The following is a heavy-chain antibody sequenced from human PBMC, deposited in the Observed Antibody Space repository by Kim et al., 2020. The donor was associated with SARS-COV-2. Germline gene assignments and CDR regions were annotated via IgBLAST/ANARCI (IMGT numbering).Heavy chain of an antibody. J-gene: IGHJ4*02. V-gene: IGHV1-3*01. CDR3: ARDGED. D-gene: IGHD3-3*01. CDR1: GYTFTNIK. CDR2: IYAANGNT. Sequence: ASVKVSCKASGYTFTNIKIHWVRQAPGQGLEWMGWIYAANGNTIYSEKFQDRITITTDTSASTAYLELGSLRSEDTAVYYCARDGEDWGQGTLVTVSS.